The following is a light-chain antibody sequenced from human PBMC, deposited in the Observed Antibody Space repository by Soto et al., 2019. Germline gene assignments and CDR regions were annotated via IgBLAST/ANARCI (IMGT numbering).Light chain of an antibody. CDR2: EVT. CDR3: SSYTTSSTVV. J-gene: IGLJ3*02. V-gene: IGLV2-18*02. CDR1: SSDIGGYNR. Sequence: QSALTQPPSVSGSPGQSVTISCTGTSSDIGGYNRVSWYQQPPGTAPKLIIYEVTNRPSGVPDRFSGSKPGNTASLTISGLQAEDEADYYCSSYTTSSTVVFGGGTKVTVL.